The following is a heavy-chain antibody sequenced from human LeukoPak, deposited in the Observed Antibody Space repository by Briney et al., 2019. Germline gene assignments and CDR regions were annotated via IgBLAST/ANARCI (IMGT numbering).Heavy chain of an antibody. CDR1: GYTFTDYY. D-gene: IGHD2-8*01. V-gene: IGHV1-2*02. CDR2: INPHSGGT. J-gene: IGHJ6*03. CDR3: AGALYYDGGYMDV. Sequence: ASVKVSCKASGYTFTDYYIHWVRQAPGQGLEWMGGINPHSGGTNYAQNFQGRVTMSRDTSLATAYMELSRLQSDDTAVYYCAGALYYDGGYMDVWGKGTTVTISS.